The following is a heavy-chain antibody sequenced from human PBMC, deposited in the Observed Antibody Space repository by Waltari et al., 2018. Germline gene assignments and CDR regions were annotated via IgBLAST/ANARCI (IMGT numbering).Heavy chain of an antibody. CDR1: GGSFSGYY. J-gene: IGHJ4*02. CDR2: INHSGST. V-gene: IGHV4-34*01. D-gene: IGHD3-9*01. Sequence: QVQLQQWGAGLLKPSETLSLTCAVYGGSFSGYYWSWIRQPPGKGLEWIGEINHSGSTNSTPSLKSRVTISVDTSKNQFSLKLSSVTAADTAVYYCARKGYFDWLFDYWGQGTLVTVSS. CDR3: ARKGYFDWLFDY.